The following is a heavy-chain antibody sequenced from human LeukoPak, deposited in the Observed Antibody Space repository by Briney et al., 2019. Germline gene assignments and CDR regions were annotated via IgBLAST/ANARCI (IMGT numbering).Heavy chain of an antibody. Sequence: PGRSLRLSCAASGFTFDDYAMHWVRQAPGKGLEWVSGISWNSGSIGYADSVKGRFTLSRDNSRNTLDLQMNSLGPEDTAVYYCAKEYDSGGYGAYFDYWGRGTLVTVSS. CDR2: ISWNSGSI. CDR1: GFTFDDYA. D-gene: IGHD3-10*01. CDR3: AKEYDSGGYGAYFDY. V-gene: IGHV3-9*01. J-gene: IGHJ4*02.